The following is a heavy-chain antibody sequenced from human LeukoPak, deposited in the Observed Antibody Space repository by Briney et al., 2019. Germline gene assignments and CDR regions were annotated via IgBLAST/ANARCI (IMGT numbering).Heavy chain of an antibody. Sequence: GGSLRLSCAASGFTVSSNYMSWVRQAPGKGLGWVSAISGSGGSTYYADSVKGRFTISRDNSKNTLYLQMNSLRAEDTAVYYCAKGGYYDSSGYWGLDYFDYWGQGTLVTVSS. J-gene: IGHJ4*02. V-gene: IGHV3-23*01. CDR2: ISGSGGST. D-gene: IGHD3-22*01. CDR1: GFTVSSNY. CDR3: AKGGYYDSSGYWGLDYFDY.